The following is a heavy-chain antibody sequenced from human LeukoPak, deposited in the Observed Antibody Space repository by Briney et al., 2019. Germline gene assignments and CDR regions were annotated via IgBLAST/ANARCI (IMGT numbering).Heavy chain of an antibody. D-gene: IGHD3-10*01. Sequence: LETLSLTCTVSGGSITSYYWSWIRRPPGKGLEWIGEINHSGSTNYNPSLKSRVTISVDTSKNQFSLKLSSVTAADTAVYYCARTYGSGPNWFDPWGQGTLVTVSS. CDR3: ARTYGSGPNWFDP. CDR2: INHSGST. CDR1: GGSITSYY. J-gene: IGHJ5*02. V-gene: IGHV4-34*01.